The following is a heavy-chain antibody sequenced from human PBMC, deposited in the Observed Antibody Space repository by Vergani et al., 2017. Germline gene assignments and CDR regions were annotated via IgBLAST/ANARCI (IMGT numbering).Heavy chain of an antibody. CDR3: ARVDTQVPATSHFYYMDV. J-gene: IGHJ6*03. V-gene: IGHV4-31*11. D-gene: IGHD6-25*01. CDR2: IFYSGTT. CDR1: GGSISSGDHC. Sequence: QVQLQESGPGVVKPSQTLSLTCAVSGGSISSGDHCWTWIRQRPGKGLEWIGYIFYSGTTYDNPSRGSRLTISVDTSQNQFSLKLRSVTAADTAGYYCARVDTQVPATSHFYYMDVWGKGTTVVVSS.